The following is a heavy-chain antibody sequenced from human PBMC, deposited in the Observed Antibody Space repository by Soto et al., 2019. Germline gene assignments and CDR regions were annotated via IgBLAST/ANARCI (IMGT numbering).Heavy chain of an antibody. V-gene: IGHV3-48*01. J-gene: IGHJ2*01. Sequence: EVQLVESGGGLVQPGGSLILSCAASRFIFDSYSINWVRQAPGKGLEWITYISSGGETLHYAASVKGRVIISSDNEKNPMYLHLNSLSAEDTAIYYYERAPVNYDVLTGHYFKSCNFDLWGRGTLVTVSP. CDR3: ERAPVNYDVLTGHYFKSCNFDL. CDR1: RFIFDSYS. D-gene: IGHD3-9*01. CDR2: ISSGGETL.